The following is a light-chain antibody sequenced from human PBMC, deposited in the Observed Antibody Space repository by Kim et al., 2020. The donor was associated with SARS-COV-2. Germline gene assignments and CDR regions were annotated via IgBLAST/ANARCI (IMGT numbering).Light chain of an antibody. V-gene: IGLV10-54*01. J-gene: IGLJ3*02. Sequence: QAGLTQPPSVSKALGQTATLTCTGNGNNVGNEGAAWLQQHQGHPPKLLSYRDENRPSGISERLSASRSGNTASLTITGLQPEDEADYYCSAWDSSLSAWVFGGGTQLTVL. CDR2: RDE. CDR1: GNNVGNEG. CDR3: SAWDSSLSAWV.